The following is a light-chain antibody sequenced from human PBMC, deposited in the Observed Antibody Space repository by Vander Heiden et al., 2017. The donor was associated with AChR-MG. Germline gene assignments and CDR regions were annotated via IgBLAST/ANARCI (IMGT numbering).Light chain of an antibody. Sequence: QSALTQPASVAGSPGQSVAISCAGTSNDVGGYNYVSWYQQHPGKAPKVIIFDVSMRPSGVANRFSGSKSGNTASLTISGLQAEDEADYYCSSYTGSSTWVFGGGTKVTVL. CDR1: SNDVGGYNY. V-gene: IGLV2-14*03. J-gene: IGLJ3*02. CDR2: DVS. CDR3: SSYTGSSTWV.